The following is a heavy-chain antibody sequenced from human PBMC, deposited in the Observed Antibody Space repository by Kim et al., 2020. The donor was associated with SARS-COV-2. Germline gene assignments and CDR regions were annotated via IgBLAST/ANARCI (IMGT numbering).Heavy chain of an antibody. V-gene: IGHV3-66*01. CDR3: VSGRTY. CDR2: LYTGGGT. Sequence: GGSLRHSCAASGFTVSSPYMSWVRQTPKRGLEWVSVLYTGGGTFHIDSVKGRFTISRDTSNNTVYLQMTNLRVEDTAIYYCVSGRTYWGQGTLVTVSS. CDR1: GFTVSSPY. J-gene: IGHJ4*02. D-gene: IGHD5-12*01.